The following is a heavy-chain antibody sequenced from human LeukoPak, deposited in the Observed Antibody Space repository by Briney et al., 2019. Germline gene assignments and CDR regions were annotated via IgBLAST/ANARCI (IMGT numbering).Heavy chain of an antibody. J-gene: IGHJ4*02. CDR1: GFTFSSYS. D-gene: IGHD3-22*01. CDR2: ITRSSIYI. V-gene: IGHV3-21*01. Sequence: GGSLRLSCAASGFTFSSYSMNWVRQAPGKGLEWVSSITRSSIYIYYADSVKGRFTISRDNARNSLYLQMNSLRAEDTAVYYCARVKYDSSGYYGILDYWGQGTLVTVSS. CDR3: ARVKYDSSGYYGILDY.